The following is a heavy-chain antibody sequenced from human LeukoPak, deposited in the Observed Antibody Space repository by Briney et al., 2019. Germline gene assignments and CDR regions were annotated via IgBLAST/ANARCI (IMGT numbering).Heavy chain of an antibody. V-gene: IGHV3-23*01. Sequence: GGSLRLSCAASGFTFSSYAMNWVRQAPGKGLEWVSASSGSGGSTYYADSVKGRFTISRDNSKNTLYLQMNSLRAEDTAVYYCARECVVVAAKDYWGQGTLVTVSS. J-gene: IGHJ4*02. D-gene: IGHD2-15*01. CDR1: GFTFSSYA. CDR3: ARECVVVAAKDY. CDR2: SSGSGGST.